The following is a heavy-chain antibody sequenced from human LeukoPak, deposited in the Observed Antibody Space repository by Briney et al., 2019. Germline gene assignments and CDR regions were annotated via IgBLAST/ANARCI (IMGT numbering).Heavy chain of an antibody. CDR3: ARLPRYGGYDHFDY. Sequence: SETLSFTCTVSGDSIASYYWSWIRQPPGKGLEWIGYIYYRGTTSYNPFLKSRVTISVDTSKNQFSLKLNSVTAADTAVYYCARLPRYGGYDHFDYWGQGILVIVSS. CDR2: IYYRGTT. CDR1: GDSIASYY. D-gene: IGHD5-12*01. J-gene: IGHJ4*02. V-gene: IGHV4-59*12.